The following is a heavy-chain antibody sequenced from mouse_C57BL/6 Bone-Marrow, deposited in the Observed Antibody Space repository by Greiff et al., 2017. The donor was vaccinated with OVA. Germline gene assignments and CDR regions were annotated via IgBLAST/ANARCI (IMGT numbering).Heavy chain of an antibody. CDR1: GYTFTSYT. V-gene: IGHV1-4*01. CDR2: INPSSGYT. D-gene: IGHD2-5*01. Sequence: QVQLKQSGAELARPGASVKMSCKASGYTFTSYTMHWVKQRPGQGLEWIGYINPSSGYTKYNQKFKDKATLTADKSSSTAYMQLSSLTSEDSAVYYCARYIYSNLDYWGQGTTLTVSS. CDR3: ARYIYSNLDY. J-gene: IGHJ2*01.